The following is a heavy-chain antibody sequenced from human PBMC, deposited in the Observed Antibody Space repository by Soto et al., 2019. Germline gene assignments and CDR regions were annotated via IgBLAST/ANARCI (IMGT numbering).Heavy chain of an antibody. CDR3: ARAFDDSSGYYGGLGY. Sequence: SETLSLTCTVSGGSIGSGDYYWSWVRQPPGKGLEWIGYIYYSGSTYYNPSLKSRLTISVHTSKNQLSLKLSSVTAADTAVYYRARAFDDSSGYYGGLGYWGQGTLVTVSS. CDR2: IYYSGST. D-gene: IGHD3-22*01. CDR1: GGSIGSGDYY. J-gene: IGHJ4*02. V-gene: IGHV4-30-4*01.